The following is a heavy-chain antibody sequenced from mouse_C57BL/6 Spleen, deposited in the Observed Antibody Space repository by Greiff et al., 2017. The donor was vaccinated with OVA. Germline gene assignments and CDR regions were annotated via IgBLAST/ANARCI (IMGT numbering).Heavy chain of an antibody. Sequence: VQVVESGAELARPGASVKLSCKASGYTFTSYGISWVKQRTGQGLESIGEIYPRSGNTYYNEKFKGKATLTADKSSSTAYMELRSLTSEDSAVYFCARRYFDVWGTGTTVTVSS. CDR3: ARRYFDV. J-gene: IGHJ1*03. CDR1: GYTFTSYG. V-gene: IGHV1-81*01. CDR2: IYPRSGNT.